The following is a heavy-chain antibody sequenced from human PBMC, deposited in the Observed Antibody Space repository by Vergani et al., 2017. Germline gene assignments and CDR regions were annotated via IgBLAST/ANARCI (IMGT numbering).Heavy chain of an antibody. CDR3: AKDQVRARYYYGSGSYYGGY. CDR1: GGSISSGG. J-gene: IGHJ4*02. D-gene: IGHD3-10*01. Sequence: QVQLQESGPGLVKPSQTLSLTCTVSGGSISSGGYYWRWLRQHPGKGLEWVAVISYDGSNKYYADSVKGRFTISRDNSKNTMYLQMNSLRAEDTAGYYCAKDQVRARYYYGSGSYYGGYWGQGTLVTVSS. V-gene: IGHV3-30*18. CDR2: ISYDGSNK.